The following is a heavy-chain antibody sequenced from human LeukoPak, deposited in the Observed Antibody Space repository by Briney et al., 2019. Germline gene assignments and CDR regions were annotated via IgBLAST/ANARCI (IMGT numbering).Heavy chain of an antibody. Sequence: ASVKVSCKASGYTFTGYYMHWVRQAPGQGLEWMGWINPNSGGTNYAHKFQGRVTMTRDTSISTAYMQLSRLRSDDTAVYYCARVGYGLPHAFDIWGQGTVVTVSS. CDR1: GYTFTGYY. V-gene: IGHV1-2*02. J-gene: IGHJ3*02. CDR2: INPNSGGT. CDR3: ARVGYGLPHAFDI. D-gene: IGHD5-18*01.